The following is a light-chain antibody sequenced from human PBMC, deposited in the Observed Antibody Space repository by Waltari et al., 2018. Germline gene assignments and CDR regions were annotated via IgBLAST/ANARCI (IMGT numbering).Light chain of an antibody. Sequence: DIQMTQSPSSLSASVGDRVTITCRASQSISSYLNWYQQKPGKAPKLLIYAASSLQSGVPSRFRGSGSGTEFTLTISSLQPEDFATYYGQQSYSTPGTFGQGTKVESK. CDR1: QSISSY. CDR3: QQSYSTPGT. V-gene: IGKV1-39*01. J-gene: IGKJ1*01. CDR2: AAS.